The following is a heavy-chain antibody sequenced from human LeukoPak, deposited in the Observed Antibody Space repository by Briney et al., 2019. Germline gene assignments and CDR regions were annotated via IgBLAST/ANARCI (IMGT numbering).Heavy chain of an antibody. CDR1: GFTFSSYA. V-gene: IGHV3-30-3*01. J-gene: IGHJ4*02. Sequence: PGGSLRLSCAASGFTFSSYAMHWVHQAPGKGLEWVAVISYDGSNKYYADSVKGRFTISRDNSKNTLYLQMNSLRAEDTAVYYCARSSRPAGAFDYWGQGTLVTVSS. CDR3: ARSSRPAGAFDY. CDR2: ISYDGSNK. D-gene: IGHD3-10*01.